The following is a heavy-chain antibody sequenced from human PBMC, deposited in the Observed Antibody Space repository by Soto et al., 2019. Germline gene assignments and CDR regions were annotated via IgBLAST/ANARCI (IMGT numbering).Heavy chain of an antibody. CDR1: GFTFSSFV. D-gene: IGHD6-13*01. J-gene: IGHJ1*01. Sequence: PGGSLRLSCAASGFTFSSFVMHWVRQAPGKGLEWVALISYDGGNFYYADSVKGRFTISRDNSKNTLFLQMNSLRAEDTAVYYCARDLGSSWYPEYFQHWGQGT. CDR3: ARDLGSSWYPEYFQH. CDR2: ISYDGGNF. V-gene: IGHV3-30-3*01.